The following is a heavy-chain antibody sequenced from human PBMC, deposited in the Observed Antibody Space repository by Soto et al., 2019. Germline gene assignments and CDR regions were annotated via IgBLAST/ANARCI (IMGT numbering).Heavy chain of an antibody. CDR1: GYTFTSYD. D-gene: IGHD3-22*01. Sequence: QVQLVQSGAEVKKPGASVKVSCKASGYTFTSYDINWVRQATGQGLEWMGWMNPNSGNTGYAQKFQGRVTMTRNTSISTAYMELSSLSSEDTAVYYCARVGYYYDSSGYYLSFDYWGQGTLVTVSS. CDR3: ARVGYYYDSSGYYLSFDY. J-gene: IGHJ4*02. V-gene: IGHV1-8*01. CDR2: MNPNSGNT.